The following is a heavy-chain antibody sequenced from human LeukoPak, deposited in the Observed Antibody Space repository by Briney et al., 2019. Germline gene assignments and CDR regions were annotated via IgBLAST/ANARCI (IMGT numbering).Heavy chain of an antibody. J-gene: IGHJ4*02. CDR2: INHSGST. CDR1: GGSFRGYY. CDR3: ARGVFRWNYITSDY. D-gene: IGHD1-7*01. Sequence: SETLSLTCAVYGGSFRGYYWSWIRQPPGKGLEWIGEINHSGSTNYNPSLKSRVTISVDTSKNQFSLKLSSVTAADTAVYYCARGVFRWNYITSDYWGQGTLVTVSS. V-gene: IGHV4-34*01.